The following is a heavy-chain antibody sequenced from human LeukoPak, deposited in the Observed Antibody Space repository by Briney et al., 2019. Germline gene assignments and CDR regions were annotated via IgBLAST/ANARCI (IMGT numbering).Heavy chain of an antibody. CDR2: ISWNSGSI. J-gene: IGHJ6*02. D-gene: IGHD3-22*01. CDR1: GFTFDDYA. Sequence: GRSLRLSCAASGFTFDDYAMHWVRQAPGKGLEWVSGISWNSGSIGYADSVKGRFTISRDNAKNSLYLQMNSLRAEDTALYYCAKGRGYDAFYGMDVWGQGTTVTVSS. V-gene: IGHV3-9*01. CDR3: AKGRGYDAFYGMDV.